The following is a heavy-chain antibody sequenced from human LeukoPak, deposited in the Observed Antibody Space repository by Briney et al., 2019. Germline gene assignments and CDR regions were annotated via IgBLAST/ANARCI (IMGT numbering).Heavy chain of an antibody. D-gene: IGHD2-2*01. CDR1: GGSFSGYY. V-gene: IGHV4-34*01. J-gene: IGHJ5*02. CDR3: ARESRRRYCSSTSCFSYWFDP. CDR2: INHSGST. Sequence: KPSETLSLTCAVYGGSFSGYYWSWIRQPPGKGLEWIGEINHSGSTNYNPSLKSRVTISVDTSKNQFSLKRSSVTAADTSVYYCARESRRRYCSSTSCFSYWFDPWGQGTLVTVSS.